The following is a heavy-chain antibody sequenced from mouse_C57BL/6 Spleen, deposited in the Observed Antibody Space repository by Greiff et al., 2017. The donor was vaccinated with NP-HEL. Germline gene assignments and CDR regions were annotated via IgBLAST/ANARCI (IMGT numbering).Heavy chain of an antibody. D-gene: IGHD1-1*01. CDR1: GYTFTSYW. J-gene: IGHJ3*01. Sequence: QVHVKQSGAELVKPGASVKMSCKASGYTFTSYWITWVKQRPGQGLEWIGDIYPGSGSTNYNEKFKSKATLTVDTSSSTAYMQLSSLTSEDSAVYYCARNYGSSYEGWFAYWGQGTLVTVSA. CDR3: ARNYGSSYEGWFAY. V-gene: IGHV1-55*01. CDR2: IYPGSGST.